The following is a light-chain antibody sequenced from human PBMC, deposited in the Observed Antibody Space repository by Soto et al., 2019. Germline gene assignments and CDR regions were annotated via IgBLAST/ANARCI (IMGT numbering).Light chain of an antibody. V-gene: IGKV3-20*01. CDR3: QQYGSSPTIT. Sequence: IVLTQAAGTLSLSPGERATLSCRASPSVSSSYLAWYQQKPGHAPRLLIHGASSRATGIPDRFSGSGSGTDFTLTISRLEPEDFAVYYCQQYGSSPTITFGQGTRLEI. CDR2: GAS. J-gene: IGKJ5*01. CDR1: PSVSSSY.